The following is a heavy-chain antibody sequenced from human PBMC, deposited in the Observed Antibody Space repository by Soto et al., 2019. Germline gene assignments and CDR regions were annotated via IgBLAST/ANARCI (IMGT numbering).Heavy chain of an antibody. J-gene: IGHJ3*02. D-gene: IGHD6-19*01. Sequence: GGSLRLSFAASGFTFSSYAMSWVRQAPGKGLEWVSAISGSGGTTYYADSVKGRFTISRDNSKNTLYLQMNSLRAEDTAVYYCAKDRAHIAVAGPFDIWGQGTMVTVSS. CDR3: AKDRAHIAVAGPFDI. CDR2: ISGSGGTT. CDR1: GFTFSSYA. V-gene: IGHV3-23*01.